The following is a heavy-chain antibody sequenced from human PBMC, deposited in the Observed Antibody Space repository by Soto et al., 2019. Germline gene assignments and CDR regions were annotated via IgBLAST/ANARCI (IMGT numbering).Heavy chain of an antibody. CDR2: IWQDGRND. V-gene: IGHV3-33*01. J-gene: IGHJ4*02. CDR1: GFTFSTYG. CDR3: ARGRYSKSLGLSIDV. D-gene: IGHD1-26*01. Sequence: QVQLVESGGGVVQPGKALRLSCAASGFTFSTYGMHWVRQAPGKGLEWVAMIWQDGRNDYYGDSVKGRFSVSRDNSKNTLSLQMSGLRAEDTALYYCARGRYSKSLGLSIDVWGQGTLVTVSS.